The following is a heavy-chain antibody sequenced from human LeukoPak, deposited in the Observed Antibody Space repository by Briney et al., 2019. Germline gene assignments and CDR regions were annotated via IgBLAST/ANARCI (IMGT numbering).Heavy chain of an antibody. Sequence: NPSETLSLTCTVSGGSISSYYWSWIRQPPGKGLEWIGYIYYSGSTNYNPSLKSRVTISVDTSKNQFSLKLSSVTAADTAVNYCARVSDDYVWGSSYFDYWGQGTLVTVSS. CDR2: IYYSGST. V-gene: IGHV4-59*01. CDR3: ARVSDDYVWGSSYFDY. CDR1: GGSISSYY. D-gene: IGHD3-16*01. J-gene: IGHJ4*02.